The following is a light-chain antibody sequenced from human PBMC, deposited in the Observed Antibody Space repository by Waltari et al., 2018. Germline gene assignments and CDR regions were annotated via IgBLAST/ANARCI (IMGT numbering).Light chain of an antibody. Sequence: DIQMTQSPSSVSASVGDRVTIACRASQSISTWLAWYQQKPGKAPKLLIYSASSLQSGAPSRFSGSGSGTDFTLTISSLQPEDSAMYFCQQAGSLPGFGPGTKLDIK. CDR1: QSISTW. J-gene: IGKJ3*01. V-gene: IGKV1-12*01. CDR2: SAS. CDR3: QQAGSLPG.